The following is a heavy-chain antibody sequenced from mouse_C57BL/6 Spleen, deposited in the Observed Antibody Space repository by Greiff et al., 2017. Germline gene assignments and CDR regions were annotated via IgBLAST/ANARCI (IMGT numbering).Heavy chain of an antibody. CDR2: IDPSASYT. Sequence: QVQLQQPGAELVRPGTSVKLSCKASGYTFTSYWMHWVKQRPGQGLEWIGVIDPSASYTNYNQKFKGKATLTVDTSSSTAHMQLSSLTSEDSAVYYCARGGSSWNWYFDVWGTGTTVTVSS. J-gene: IGHJ1*03. D-gene: IGHD1-1*01. CDR3: ARGGSSWNWYFDV. V-gene: IGHV1-59*01. CDR1: GYTFTSYW.